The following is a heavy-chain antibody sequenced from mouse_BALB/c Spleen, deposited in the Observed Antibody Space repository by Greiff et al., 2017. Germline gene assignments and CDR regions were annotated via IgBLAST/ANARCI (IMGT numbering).Heavy chain of an antibody. D-gene: IGHD2-1*01. CDR1: GFNIKDTY. J-gene: IGHJ2*01. V-gene: IGHV14-3*02. CDR3: ARGNYVNFDY. CDR2: IDPANGNT. Sequence: VQLQQSGAELVKPGASVKLSCKASGFNIKDTYMHWVKQRPEQGLEWIGRIDPANGNTKYDPKFQGKATITADTSSNTAYLQLSSLTSEDTAVYYCARGNYVNFDYWGQGTTLTVSS.